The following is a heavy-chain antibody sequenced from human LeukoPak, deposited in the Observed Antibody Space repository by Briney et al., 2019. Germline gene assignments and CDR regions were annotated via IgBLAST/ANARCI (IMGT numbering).Heavy chain of an antibody. CDR1: GFTFSSYA. V-gene: IGHV3-23*01. CDR3: ATLWFGELLFVPFDY. J-gene: IGHJ4*02. Sequence: GGSLRLSCAASGFTFSSYAMSWVRQAPGKGLEWVSAISGSGGSTYYADSVKGWFTISRDNSKNTLYLQMNSLRAEDTAVHYCATLWFGELLFVPFDYWGQGTLVTVSS. D-gene: IGHD3-10*01. CDR2: ISGSGGST.